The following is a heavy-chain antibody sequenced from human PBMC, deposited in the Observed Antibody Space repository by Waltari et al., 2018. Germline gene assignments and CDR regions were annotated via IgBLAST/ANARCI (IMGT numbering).Heavy chain of an antibody. CDR1: GGSFSAYH. V-gene: IGHV4-34*01. CDR2: INHSGSA. J-gene: IGHJ6*02. D-gene: IGHD3-22*01. CDR3: ARGTGGSSTYYFAGMDV. Sequence: QVQLQQWGAGLLKPSETLSLTCAVFGGSFSAYHWSWIRQSPGKGLEWIGEINHSGSAIYNPSLKSRVTISLDTSKRQVSLRLSSVTAADTAVYFCARGTGGSSTYYFAGMDVLGQGTTVTVSS.